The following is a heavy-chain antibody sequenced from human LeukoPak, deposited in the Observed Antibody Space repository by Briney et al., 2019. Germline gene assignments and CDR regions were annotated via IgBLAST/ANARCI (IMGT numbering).Heavy chain of an antibody. CDR1: GFTFSSYW. CDR3: ARVGTIADRPVDY. Sequence: PGGSLRLSCAASGFTFSSYWMHRVRQAPGKGLVWVSHISRDGSSTTYADSVKGRFTISRDNAKNTLYLQMNSLRAEDTAVYYCARVGTIADRPVDYWGQGTLVTVSS. V-gene: IGHV3-74*01. CDR2: ISRDGSST. D-gene: IGHD6-6*01. J-gene: IGHJ4*02.